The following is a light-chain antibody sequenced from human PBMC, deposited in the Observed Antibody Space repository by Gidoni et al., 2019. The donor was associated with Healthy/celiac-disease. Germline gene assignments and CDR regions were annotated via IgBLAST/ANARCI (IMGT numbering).Light chain of an antibody. CDR3: SAYAGSNNLV. Sequence: QSALTQPPHASGPPGQSVTISCTETSSDGGGYNYVSWYQQHPGKAPKLMIYEVSQRRSGVPDRFFGSKSGNTASLTVSGLRAEEEAAYYCSAYAGSNNLVFGGGPMLTAL. V-gene: IGLV2-8*01. CDR2: EVS. CDR1: SSDGGGYNY. J-gene: IGLJ2*01.